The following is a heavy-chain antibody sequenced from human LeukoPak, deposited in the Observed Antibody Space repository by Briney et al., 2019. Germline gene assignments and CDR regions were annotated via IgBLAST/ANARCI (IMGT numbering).Heavy chain of an antibody. CDR1: GFTFSSYG. CDR3: AKEDLLLLYNYYYYMDV. D-gene: IGHD3-10*01. CDR2: IRYDGSNR. V-gene: IGHV3-30*02. J-gene: IGHJ6*03. Sequence: QSGGSLRLSCAASGFTFSSYGMHWVRQAPGKGLEWVAFIRYDGSNRYYADSVKGRFTISRDNSKNTLYLQMNSLRAEDTAVYYCAKEDLLLLYNYYYYMDVRGKGTTVTVSS.